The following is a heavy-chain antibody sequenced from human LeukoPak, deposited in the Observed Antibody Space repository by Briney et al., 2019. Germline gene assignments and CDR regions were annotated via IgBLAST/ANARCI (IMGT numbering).Heavy chain of an antibody. Sequence: GGSLRLSCAASGFTFSSYAMHWVRQAPGKGLEYVSAISSNGGSTYYANSVKGRFTISRDNSKNSLYLQMGSLRAEDMAVYYCASLAVAGTIGAFDVWGQGTMVTVSS. CDR1: GFTFSSYA. V-gene: IGHV3-64*01. CDR3: ASLAVAGTIGAFDV. CDR2: ISSNGGST. D-gene: IGHD6-19*01. J-gene: IGHJ3*01.